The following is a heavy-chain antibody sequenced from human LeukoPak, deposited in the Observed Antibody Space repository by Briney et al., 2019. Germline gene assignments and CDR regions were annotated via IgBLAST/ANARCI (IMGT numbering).Heavy chain of an antibody. CDR1: GFTFSSYW. J-gene: IGHJ6*02. D-gene: IGHD6-13*01. CDR2: IKQDGSEK. Sequence: GGSLRLSCAASGFTFSSYWMSWVRQAPGKGLEWVANIKQDGSEKYYVDSVKGRFTISRGNAKNSLYLQMNSLRAEDTAVYYCARDLGSSSWTFYYYYGMDVWGQGTTVTVSS. CDR3: ARDLGSSSWTFYYYYGMDV. V-gene: IGHV3-7*03.